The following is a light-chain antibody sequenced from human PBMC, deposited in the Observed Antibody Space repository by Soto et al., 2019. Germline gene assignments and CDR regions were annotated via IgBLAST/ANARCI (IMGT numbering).Light chain of an antibody. Sequence: EIVLTQSPATLSLSPGERATLSCRASQSVGSCLAWYQEKPGQAPRLLIYDASNRATGIPARFRGSGSGTDFALPISSLEPADFAVYYCQQRANWPVTFGQGTKVDMK. J-gene: IGKJ1*01. CDR1: QSVGSC. V-gene: IGKV3-11*01. CDR2: DAS. CDR3: QQRANWPVT.